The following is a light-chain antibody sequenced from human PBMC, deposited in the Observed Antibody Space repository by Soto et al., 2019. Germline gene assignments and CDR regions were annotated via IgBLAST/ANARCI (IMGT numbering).Light chain of an antibody. CDR2: AAS. J-gene: IGKJ5*01. Sequence: LTRTPDTLSFALELRVALSFIFSQSVSNYLAWYQQKPGQAPRLVVSAASNRATCIPARFSGSGSGTDFTLTISSLEPEDFGVFYCQQRFDWPKITFWQGTRLGTK. CDR3: QQRFDWPKIT. V-gene: IGKV3-11*01. CDR1: QSVSNY.